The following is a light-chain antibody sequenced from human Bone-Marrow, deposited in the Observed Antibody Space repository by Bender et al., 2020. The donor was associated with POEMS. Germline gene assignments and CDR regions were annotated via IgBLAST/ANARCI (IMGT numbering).Light chain of an antibody. CDR3: ATWDDSLNGWV. CDR1: SSKFGSYP. CDR2: NNS. Sequence: QSVLTQPPSASGTPGQTVTISCSGSSSKFGSYPVNWYQQLPGAAPKLVIFNNSQRPSGVPERFSGSNSGTSASLAISGLLSDDEADFYCATWDDSLNGWVFGGGTKLTVL. V-gene: IGLV1-44*01. J-gene: IGLJ3*02.